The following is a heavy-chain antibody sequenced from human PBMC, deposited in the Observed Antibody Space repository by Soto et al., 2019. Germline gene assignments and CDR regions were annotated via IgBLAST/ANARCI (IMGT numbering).Heavy chain of an antibody. V-gene: IGHV3-30*18. D-gene: IGHD2-2*01. CDR2: ISYDGSDK. Sequence: GGSLRLSCAASGFTFSSYGMHWVRQAPGKGLEWVAVISYDGSDKYYADSVKGRFTISRDNSKNTLYLQMNSLRAEDTAVYYCAKELAPAAAYYYYYYGMDVWGQGTTVTVSS. J-gene: IGHJ6*02. CDR1: GFTFSSYG. CDR3: AKELAPAAAYYYYYYGMDV.